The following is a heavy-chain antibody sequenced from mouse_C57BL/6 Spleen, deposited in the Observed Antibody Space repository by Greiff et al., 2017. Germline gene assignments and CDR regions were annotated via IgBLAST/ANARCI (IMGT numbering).Heavy chain of an antibody. V-gene: IGHV1-15*01. D-gene: IGHD4-1*01. CDR2: IDPETGGT. CDR1: GYTFTDYE. Sequence: QVQLQQSGAELVRPGASVTLSCKASGYTFTDYEMHWVKQTPVHGLEWIGAIDPETGGTAYNQKFKGKAILTADKSSSTAYMELRSLTSEDSAVYYCTSPLTGPDYWGQGTTLTVSS. J-gene: IGHJ2*01. CDR3: TSPLTGPDY.